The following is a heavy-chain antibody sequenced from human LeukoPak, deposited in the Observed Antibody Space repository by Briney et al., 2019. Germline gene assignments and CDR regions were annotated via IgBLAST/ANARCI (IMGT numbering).Heavy chain of an antibody. V-gene: IGHV4-34*01. CDR1: GGSFSGYY. D-gene: IGHD5-18*01. CDR3: ARGANSYGFLWDVVRYGRDV. CDR2: INHSGST. J-gene: IGHJ6*02. Sequence: SETLSLTCAVYGGSFSGYYWSWIRQPPGKGLEWIGEINHSGSTNYNPSLKSRVTISVDTSKNQFALKLRSVTAADTAVYYCARGANSYGFLWDVVRYGRDVWGQGTTVTVSS.